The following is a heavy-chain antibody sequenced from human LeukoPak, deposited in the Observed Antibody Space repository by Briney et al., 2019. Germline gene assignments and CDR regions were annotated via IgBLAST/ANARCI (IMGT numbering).Heavy chain of an antibody. Sequence: GGSLRLSCAASGFTFSNYWMTWVRQAPGKGLEWVASIKFDGSEKYYVDSVKGRFTISRDNAKNSLYLQMNSLRAEDTAVYYCASLGLSTDNWIDPWGQGTLVTVSS. CDR1: GFTFSNYW. J-gene: IGHJ5*02. D-gene: IGHD3-16*02. CDR2: IKFDGSEK. V-gene: IGHV3-7*01. CDR3: ASLGLSTDNWIDP.